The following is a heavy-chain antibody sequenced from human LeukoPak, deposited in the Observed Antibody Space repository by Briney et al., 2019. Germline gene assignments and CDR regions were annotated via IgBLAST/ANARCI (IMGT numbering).Heavy chain of an antibody. CDR2: ISSSGSTI. D-gene: IGHD3-9*01. CDR1: GFTFSDYY. J-gene: IGHJ3*02. V-gene: IGHV3-11*01. Sequence: GGSLRLSCAASGFTFSDYYMSWIRQAPGKGLEWVSYISSSGSTIYYADSVKGRFTISRDNAKNSLYLQMNSLRAEGTAVYYCASSGLTGYRIDAFDIWGQGTMVTVSS. CDR3: ASSGLTGYRIDAFDI.